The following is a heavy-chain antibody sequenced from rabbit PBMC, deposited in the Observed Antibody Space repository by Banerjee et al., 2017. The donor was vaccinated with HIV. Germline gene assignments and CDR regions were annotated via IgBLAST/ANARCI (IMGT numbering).Heavy chain of an antibody. Sequence: VESGGGLVKPGASLTLTCTASGFSFSSSYYMCWVRQAPGKGLEWIGCIYAGSSGTTYYASWAKGRFTISKTSSTTVTLQMTSLTAADTATYFCARGVAIGNTAPYYFNLWGPGTLVTVS. CDR3: ARGVAIGNTAPYYFNL. V-gene: IGHV1S40*01. CDR2: IYAGSSGTT. D-gene: IGHD1-1*01. J-gene: IGHJ4*01. CDR1: GFSFSSSYY.